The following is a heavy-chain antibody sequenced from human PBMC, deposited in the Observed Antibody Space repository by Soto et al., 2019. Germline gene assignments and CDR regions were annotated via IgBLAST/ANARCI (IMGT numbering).Heavy chain of an antibody. V-gene: IGHV3-33*01. CDR3: ARESGSYCSGGSCPLDY. Sequence: QVQLVESGGGVVQPGRSLRLSCAASGFTFSSYGMHWVRQAPGKGLEWVAVIWYDGSNKYYADSVKGRFTISRDNSKNTLYLQMNSLRAEDTAVYYCARESGSYCSGGSCPLDYWGQGTLVTVSS. CDR1: GFTFSSYG. CDR2: IWYDGSNK. J-gene: IGHJ4*02. D-gene: IGHD2-15*01.